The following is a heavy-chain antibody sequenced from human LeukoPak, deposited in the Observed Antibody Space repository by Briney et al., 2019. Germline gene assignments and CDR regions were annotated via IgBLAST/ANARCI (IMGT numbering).Heavy chain of an antibody. CDR3: ARDGSRFDP. Sequence: PSETLSLTCTVSGGSISSSSYYWGWIRQPPGKGLEWIGSIYYSGSTYYNPSLKSRVTISVDTSKNQFSLKLSSVTAADTAVYYCARDGSRFDPWGQGTLVTVSS. J-gene: IGHJ5*02. CDR2: IYYSGST. CDR1: GGSISSSSYY. V-gene: IGHV4-39*02.